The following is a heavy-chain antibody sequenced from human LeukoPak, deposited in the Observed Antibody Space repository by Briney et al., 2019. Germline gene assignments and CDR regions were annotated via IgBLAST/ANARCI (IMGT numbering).Heavy chain of an antibody. CDR3: ARLGGPDYYFYYNGDV. D-gene: IGHD1-26*01. J-gene: IGHJ6*03. CDR2: INWNGNGT. CDR1: GFTLDDHG. V-gene: IGHV3-20*04. Sequence: GGSLRLSCAASGFTLDDHGMSWVRQAPGKGLEWVSGINWNGNGTGYADSVKGRFTISRDNAKNSLYLQMNSLRADDTAFYCARLGGPDYYFYYNGDVWRKGTTVSV.